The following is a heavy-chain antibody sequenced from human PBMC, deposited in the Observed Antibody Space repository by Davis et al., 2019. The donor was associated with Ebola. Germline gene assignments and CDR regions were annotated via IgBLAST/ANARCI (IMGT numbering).Heavy chain of an antibody. V-gene: IGHV5-51*01. J-gene: IGHJ3*02. CDR1: GYSFSTYW. CDR3: ARPGTAGTVDGFDI. Sequence: GESLKISCKASGYSFSTYWIGWVRQKPGKGLEWIGIIYPGDSDTRYSPSFQGQVTISADKSITTAYLQWSSLKASDTAMYYCARPGTAGTVDGFDIWGQGTMVTVSS. CDR2: IYPGDSDT. D-gene: IGHD1-1*01.